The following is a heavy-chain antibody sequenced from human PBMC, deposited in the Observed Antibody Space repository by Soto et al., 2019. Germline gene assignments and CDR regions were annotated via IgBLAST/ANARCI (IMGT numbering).Heavy chain of an antibody. J-gene: IGHJ5*02. CDR2: VDYSGST. Sequence: SETLSLTCTVSGGCVSSGSYYWSWIRQPPGKGLEWIGYVDYSGSTNYNPSLKSRLTISVGTSKKQFSLKLTSVTAADTAVYYCARGRRMQYRSSSQFDPWGQGTLVTVSS. V-gene: IGHV4-61*01. CDR3: ARGRRMQYRSSSQFDP. CDR1: GGCVSSGSYY. D-gene: IGHD6-6*01.